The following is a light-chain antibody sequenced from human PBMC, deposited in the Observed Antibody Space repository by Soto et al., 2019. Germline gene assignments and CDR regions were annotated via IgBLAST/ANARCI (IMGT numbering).Light chain of an antibody. CDR2: DAS. J-gene: IGKJ5*01. V-gene: IGKV3-11*01. CDR3: QQRSNWPPIT. CDR1: QSVSNRY. Sequence: EIVLTQSPATLSLSPGERATLSCRASQSVSNRYLAWYQQKPGQAPRLLIYDASNRATGIPARFSGSGSGTDFTLTISSLEPEDFAVYYCQQRSNWPPITFGQGTRLEIK.